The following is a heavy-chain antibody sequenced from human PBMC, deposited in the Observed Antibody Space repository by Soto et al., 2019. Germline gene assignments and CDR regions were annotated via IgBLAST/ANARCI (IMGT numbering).Heavy chain of an antibody. Sequence: EVQLLESGGGLVQPGWSLRLSCAASGFIFNAYAMTWVRQAPGKGLEWVSAIGGSGGNTYYAASVKGRFTISRDNSKDTVDLEMNRLRVDDTAVYFCARVASDYINSADHWGQGILVTVSS. CDR1: GFIFNAYA. CDR2: IGGSGGNT. V-gene: IGHV3-23*01. CDR3: ARVASDYINSADH. J-gene: IGHJ4*02. D-gene: IGHD4-4*01.